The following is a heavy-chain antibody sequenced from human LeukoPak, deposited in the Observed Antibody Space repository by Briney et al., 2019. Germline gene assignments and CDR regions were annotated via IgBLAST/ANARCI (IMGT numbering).Heavy chain of an antibody. CDR2: INPNSGGT. J-gene: IGHJ6*02. D-gene: IGHD3-10*01. Sequence: ASVKVSCKASGYTFTGYYMHWVRQVPGQGLEWMGWINPNSGGTNYAQKFQGRVTMTRDTSISTAYMELSRLRSDDTAVYYCARDGSITMVRGADMDVWGQGTTVTVSS. V-gene: IGHV1-2*02. CDR3: ARDGSITMVRGADMDV. CDR1: GYTFTGYY.